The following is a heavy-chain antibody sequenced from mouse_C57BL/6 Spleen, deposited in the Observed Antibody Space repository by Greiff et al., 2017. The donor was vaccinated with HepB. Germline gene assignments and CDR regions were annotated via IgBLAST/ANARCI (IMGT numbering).Heavy chain of an antibody. CDR3: ARSEGWGYPYFDY. Sequence: EVKLQQSGPELVKPGASVKISCKASGYTFTDYYMNWVKQSHGKSLEWIGDINPNNGGTSYNQKFKGKATLTVDKSSSTAYMELRSLTSEDSAVYYCARSEGWGYPYFDYWGQGTTLTVSS. CDR2: INPNNGGT. CDR1: GYTFTDYY. V-gene: IGHV1-26*01. D-gene: IGHD2-2*01. J-gene: IGHJ2*01.